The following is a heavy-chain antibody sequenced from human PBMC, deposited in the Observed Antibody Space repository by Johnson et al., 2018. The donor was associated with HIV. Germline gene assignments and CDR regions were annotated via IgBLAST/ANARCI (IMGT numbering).Heavy chain of an antibody. CDR2: ISYDGSNT. D-gene: IGHD2-15*01. CDR3: ARDRAWGDNVVVAAYGAFDI. Sequence: QVQLVESGGGVVQPGRSLRLSCAASGFTFSSYAMHWVRQAPGKGLEWVAVISYDGSNTYYADSVKGRFTISRDNSKNTLYLQMNSLRAEDTAVYYCARDRAWGDNVVVAAYGAFDIWGQGTMVTVSS. CDR1: GFTFSSYA. J-gene: IGHJ3*02. V-gene: IGHV3-30*04.